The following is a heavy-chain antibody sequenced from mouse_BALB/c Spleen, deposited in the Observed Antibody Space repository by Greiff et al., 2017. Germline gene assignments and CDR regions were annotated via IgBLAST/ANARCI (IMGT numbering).Heavy chain of an antibody. CDR3: VRCPYAMDY. CDR1: GFTFNTYA. CDR2: IRSKSNNYAT. Sequence: EVQLVESGGGLVQPKGSLKLSCAASGFTFNTYAMNWVRQAPGKGLEWVARIRSKSNNYATYYADSVKDRFTISRDDSQSMLYLQMNNLKTEDTAMYYCVRCPYAMDYWGQGTSVTVSS. V-gene: IGHV10-1*02. J-gene: IGHJ4*01.